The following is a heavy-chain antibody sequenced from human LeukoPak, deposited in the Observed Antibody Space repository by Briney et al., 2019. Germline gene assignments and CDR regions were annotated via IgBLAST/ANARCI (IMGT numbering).Heavy chain of an antibody. V-gene: IGHV1-2*02. Sequence: ASVKVSCKASGYIFTDYYLYWLRQAPGQGLEVMGWIKCDTGDTSYSQKFQGRVTMTRDTSITTAYMELSRLRSDDTAVYYCARDGSSLMVEFDYWGQGTLVTVSS. D-gene: IGHD2-15*01. CDR2: IKCDTGDT. J-gene: IGHJ4*02. CDR1: GYIFTDYY. CDR3: ARDGSSLMVEFDY.